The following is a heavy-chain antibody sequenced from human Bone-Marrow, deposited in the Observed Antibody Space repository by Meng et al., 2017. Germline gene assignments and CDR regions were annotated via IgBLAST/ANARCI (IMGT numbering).Heavy chain of an antibody. CDR2: INPKSGDT. D-gene: IGHD2-15*01. V-gene: IGHV1-2*06. J-gene: IGHJ6*02. Sequence: ASVKVSCKPSGYNFPDYYIHWVRRAPGQGLEWMGRINPKSGDTHYAQKFQARVTMTGDTSISTAYMELSGLRSDDTAMYYCARDHLRLYCSGGSCYGDKTSYYYYYGMDVWGQGTTVTVSS. CDR1: GYNFPDYY. CDR3: ARDHLRLYCSGGSCYGDKTSYYYYYGMDV.